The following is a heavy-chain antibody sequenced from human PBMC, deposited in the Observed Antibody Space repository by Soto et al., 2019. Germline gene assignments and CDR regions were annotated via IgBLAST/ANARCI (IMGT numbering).Heavy chain of an antibody. J-gene: IGHJ4*02. CDR1: VGTFSSYA. Sequence: GASVKVSCKASVGTFSSYASSWVRQAPGQGLEWMGGIIPIFGTANYAQKSQRRVTITADESTSTAYMELSSLSSEDTAVYYCARSGAYYYDSSGYYFDYWGQGTLVTVSS. V-gene: IGHV1-69*13. CDR2: IIPIFGTA. CDR3: ARSGAYYYDSSGYYFDY. D-gene: IGHD3-22*01.